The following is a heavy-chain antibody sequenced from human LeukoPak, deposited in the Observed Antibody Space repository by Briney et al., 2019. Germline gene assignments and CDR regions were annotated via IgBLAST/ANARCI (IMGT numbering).Heavy chain of an antibody. V-gene: IGHV3-23*01. CDR1: GYSMTSAD. J-gene: IGHJ3*02. Sequence: LTCTVSGYSMTSADYWGWVRQAPGKGLEWVSAISGSGGSTYYADSVKGRFTISRDNSKNTLYLQMNSLRAEDTAVYYCAKTPGRRIFDAFDIWGQGTMVTVSS. CDR2: ISGSGGST. D-gene: IGHD2-15*01. CDR3: AKTPGRRIFDAFDI.